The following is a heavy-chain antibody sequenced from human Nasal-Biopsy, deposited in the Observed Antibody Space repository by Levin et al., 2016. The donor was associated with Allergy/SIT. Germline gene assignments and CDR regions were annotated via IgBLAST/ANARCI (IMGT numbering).Heavy chain of an antibody. Sequence: ASVKVSCKASGYRFTGNAIHWVRQAPGQRLEWMGWINPATGHTQYSQKFQDRVTMTRDTSATTAYLELSSLRAEDAALYYCARRGSSAGWYDSWGQGTLVTVSS. J-gene: IGHJ5*01. V-gene: IGHV1-3*01. CDR2: INPATGHT. D-gene: IGHD3-10*01. CDR3: ARRGSSAGWYDS. CDR1: GYRFTGNA.